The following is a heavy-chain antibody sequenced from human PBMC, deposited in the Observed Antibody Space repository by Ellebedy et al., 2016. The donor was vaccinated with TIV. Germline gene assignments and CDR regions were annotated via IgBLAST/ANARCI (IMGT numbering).Heavy chain of an antibody. V-gene: IGHV3-30*19. D-gene: IGHD6-19*01. CDR1: GFTFSNYG. CDR3: ARDPGSGGWYNYFDY. CDR2: ISFHGSAK. J-gene: IGHJ4*02. Sequence: PGGSLRLSCAASGFTFSNYGMHWVRQAPGKGLEWVAMISFHGSAKYYADSVRGRFTISRDTSNNTLCLQMHSLRAEDTAIYYCARDPGSGGWYNYFDYWGQGTLVTVSS.